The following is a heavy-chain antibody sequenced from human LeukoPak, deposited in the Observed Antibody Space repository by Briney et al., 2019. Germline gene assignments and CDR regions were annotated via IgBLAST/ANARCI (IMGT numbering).Heavy chain of an antibody. Sequence: GGSLRLSCAASGFIFDDYGMSWVRQAPGKGLEWVSGINWNGGSTGYADSVKGRFTISRDNAKNSLYLQMNSLRPEDTALYYCARAHYSGSFGYWGQGTLVTVSS. CDR1: GFIFDDYG. CDR2: INWNGGST. V-gene: IGHV3-20*04. CDR3: ARAHYSGSFGY. J-gene: IGHJ4*02. D-gene: IGHD1-26*01.